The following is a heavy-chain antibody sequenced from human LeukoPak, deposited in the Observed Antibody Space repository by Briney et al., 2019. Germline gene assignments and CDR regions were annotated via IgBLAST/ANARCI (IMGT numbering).Heavy chain of an antibody. CDR1: GGSISSGGYS. J-gene: IGHJ2*01. CDR2: IYYSGST. CDR3: ARDSSFLVDTAHKTWYFDL. Sequence: PSQTLSLTCAVSGGSISSGGYSWSWIRQPPGKGLEWIGYIYYSGSTYYNPSLKSRVTISVDTSKNQFSLKLSSVTAADTAVYYCARDSSFLVDTAHKTWYFDLWGRGTLVTVSS. V-gene: IGHV4-31*11. D-gene: IGHD5-18*01.